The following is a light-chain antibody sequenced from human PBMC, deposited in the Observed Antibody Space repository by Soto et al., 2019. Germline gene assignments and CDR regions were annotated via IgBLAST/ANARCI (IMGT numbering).Light chain of an antibody. Sequence: EIVLTQSPVTLSLSPGGRASLSCRASQNVISSNLAWYQQKPGQAPRLLIYGASNRATGIPDRFSGSGSGTDFTLTISRLEPEDFAVYYCHQYGSSPRTFGQGTKVDIK. J-gene: IGKJ1*01. CDR3: HQYGSSPRT. CDR1: QNVISSN. CDR2: GAS. V-gene: IGKV3-20*01.